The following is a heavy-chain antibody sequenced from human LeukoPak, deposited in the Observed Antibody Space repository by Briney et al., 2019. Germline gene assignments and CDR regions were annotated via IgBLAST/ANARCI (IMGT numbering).Heavy chain of an antibody. CDR1: GFTFSTYA. D-gene: IGHD2-15*01. J-gene: IGHJ6*03. CDR3: AKPSTVAAKSAEYYMDV. Sequence: GGSLRLSCAASGFTFSTYAMSWVRQAPGKGLEWVSAISGSGGSTYYADSVKGRFTISRDNSKNTLYLQMNSLRAEDTAVYYCAKPSTVAAKSAEYYMDVWGKGTTVTVSS. V-gene: IGHV3-23*01. CDR2: ISGSGGST.